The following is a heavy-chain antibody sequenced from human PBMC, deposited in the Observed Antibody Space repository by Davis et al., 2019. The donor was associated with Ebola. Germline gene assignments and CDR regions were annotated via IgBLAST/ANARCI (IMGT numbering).Heavy chain of an antibody. V-gene: IGHV1-69*02. CDR2: IIPILGIA. CDR1: GGTFSSYT. Sequence: SVKVSCKASGGTFSSYTISWVRQAPGQGLEWMGRIIPILGIANYAQKFQGRVTITADKSTSTAYMELSSLRSEDTAVYYCAGGQQLLGYYYGMDVWGQGTTVTVSS. CDR3: AGGQQLLGYYYGMDV. D-gene: IGHD6-13*01. J-gene: IGHJ6*02.